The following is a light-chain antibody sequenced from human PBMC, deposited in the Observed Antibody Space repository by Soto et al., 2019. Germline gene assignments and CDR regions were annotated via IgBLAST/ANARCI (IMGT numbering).Light chain of an antibody. CDR1: QSVSSY. J-gene: IGKJ4*01. V-gene: IGKV3-11*01. Sequence: EIVLTQSPATLSLSPGERATLSCRASQSVSSYLAWYQQKPGQAPRLLIYDASDRASGIPARFSGSGSGADFTLTISSLETEDFAVYYGQQRYNWPLTFGGGTKVEIK. CDR2: DAS. CDR3: QQRYNWPLT.